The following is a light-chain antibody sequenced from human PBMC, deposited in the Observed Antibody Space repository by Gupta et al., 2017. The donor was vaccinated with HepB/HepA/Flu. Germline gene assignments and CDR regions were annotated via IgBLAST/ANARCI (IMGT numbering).Light chain of an antibody. CDR2: SAT. J-gene: IGKJ5*01. Sequence: DILLTQSPSLLSASVGDRVTITCRASQGVRIYLAWYQQKPGKAPKLLISSATILQNGVPSRFSGSGSGTEFTLTISSLQPEDFAIYYCQQLNDYPITFGQGTLMEI. CDR1: QGVRIY. V-gene: IGKV1-9*01. CDR3: QQLNDYPIT.